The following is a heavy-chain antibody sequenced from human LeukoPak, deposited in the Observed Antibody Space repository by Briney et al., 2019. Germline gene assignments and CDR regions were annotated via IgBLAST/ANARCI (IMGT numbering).Heavy chain of an antibody. CDR2: INRDGSER. CDR1: GFTFSNYW. J-gene: IGHJ6*02. V-gene: IGHV3-7*03. Sequence: GGSLRLSCAASGFTFSNYWMTWVRQAPGKGLEWVANINRDGSERYYVDSVKGRFTISRDDPKNSLYLQMNSLRAEDTAVYYCARRNAMDVSGQGTTVIVFS. CDR3: ARRNAMDV.